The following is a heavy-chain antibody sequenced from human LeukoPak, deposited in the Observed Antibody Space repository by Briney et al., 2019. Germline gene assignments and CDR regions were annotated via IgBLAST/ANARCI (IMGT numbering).Heavy chain of an antibody. V-gene: IGHV1-8*01. D-gene: IGHD1-26*01. CDR2: MNPNGGST. Sequence: ASVKVSCKSSGYTFTSYDINWVGQATGQGLEWMGWMNPNGGSTGYARKFQGRVTMTRNTSIRTAYMELSSLTSEDTAVYYCVRVQSGSYARYGMDVWGQGTTVTVSS. CDR1: GYTFTSYD. CDR3: VRVQSGSYARYGMDV. J-gene: IGHJ6*02.